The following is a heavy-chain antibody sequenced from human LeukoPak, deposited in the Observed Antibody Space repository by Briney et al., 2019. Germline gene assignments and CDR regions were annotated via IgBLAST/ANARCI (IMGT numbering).Heavy chain of an antibody. J-gene: IGHJ5*01. CDR3: AREHCSTTSCYFDS. Sequence: GGSLRLSCAASGFTFSDYYMSWMRQAPGQGLEWVSYISTSGSTIYHADSVKGRFTISRDNAKNSLYLQMNSLRAEDTAVYCCAREHCSTTSCYFDSWGQGSLVTVSS. CDR2: ISTSGSTI. V-gene: IGHV3-11*01. D-gene: IGHD2-2*01. CDR1: GFTFSDYY.